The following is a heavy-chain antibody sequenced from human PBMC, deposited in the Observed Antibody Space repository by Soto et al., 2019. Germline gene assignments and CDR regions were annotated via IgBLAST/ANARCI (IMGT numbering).Heavy chain of an antibody. V-gene: IGHV4-39*01. CDR1: DGSISGLTYN. CDR2: IYYSGSP. D-gene: IGHD4-17*01. Sequence: QLQLQESGPGLVKPSETLSLTCTVSDGSISGLTYNWGWIRQPPGQGLQWIGSIYYSGSPYYNPSLKGRVTLSVDTTKNQFSLRLTSVTAADTAVYYCARHTMTTVTTFDCWGQGALVTVSS. CDR3: ARHTMTTVTTFDC. J-gene: IGHJ4*02.